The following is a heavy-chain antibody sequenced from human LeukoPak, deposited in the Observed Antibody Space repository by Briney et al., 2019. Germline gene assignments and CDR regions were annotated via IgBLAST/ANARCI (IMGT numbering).Heavy chain of an antibody. V-gene: IGHV4-59*01. CDR2: IYYNGST. CDR1: GGSLSSYQ. CDR3: ARAPSVGATSYFDY. Sequence: PSETLSLTCPVSGGSLSSYQWSWLRQPPGKGLEGIGYIYYNGSTNYNPSLKSRVTISVDTSNIQFSLMLSSVTAADSAVYYCARAPSVGATSYFDYWGQGTLVTVSS. D-gene: IGHD1-26*01. J-gene: IGHJ4*02.